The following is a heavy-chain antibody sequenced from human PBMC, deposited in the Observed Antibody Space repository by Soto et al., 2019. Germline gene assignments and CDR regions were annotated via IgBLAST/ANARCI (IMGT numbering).Heavy chain of an antibody. D-gene: IGHD2-15*01. Sequence: ASVKVSCKASGYTFTSYAMHWVRQAPGQRLEWMGWINAGNGNTKYSQKFQGRVTITRDTSASTAYMELSSLRSEDTAVYYCARAFRYCSGGSCYNYYYYMDVWGKGTTVTVSS. CDR1: GYTFTSYA. CDR2: INAGNGNT. V-gene: IGHV1-3*01. CDR3: ARAFRYCSGGSCYNYYYYMDV. J-gene: IGHJ6*03.